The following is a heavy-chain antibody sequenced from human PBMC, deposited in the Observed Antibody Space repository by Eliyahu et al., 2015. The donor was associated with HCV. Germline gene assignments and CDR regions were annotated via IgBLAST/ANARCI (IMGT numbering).Heavy chain of an antibody. V-gene: IGHV3-9*01. J-gene: IGHJ4*02. Sequence: EVQLVESGGGLVQPGRSLRLSCAASGFTFDDYAMHWVRQAPGKGLEWVSGISWNSGSIGYADSVKGRFTISRDNAKNSLYLQMNSLRAEDTALYYCAKDSEGLYDILTGYPDYWGQGTLVTVSS. CDR2: ISWNSGSI. CDR1: GFTFDDYA. CDR3: AKDSEGLYDILTGYPDY. D-gene: IGHD3-9*01.